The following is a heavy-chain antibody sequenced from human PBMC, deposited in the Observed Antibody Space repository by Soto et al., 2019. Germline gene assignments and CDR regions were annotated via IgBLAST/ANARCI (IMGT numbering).Heavy chain of an antibody. CDR3: ALGDSGYDSFYFVY. CDR2: INHSGST. D-gene: IGHD5-12*01. J-gene: IGHJ4*02. Sequence: PSETLSLTCAVYGGSFSGYYWSWIRQPPGKGLEWIGEINHSGSTNYNPSLKSRVTISVDTSKNQFSLKLSSVTAADTAVYYCALGDSGYDSFYFVYWGQGTLFTVSS. V-gene: IGHV4-34*01. CDR1: GGSFSGYY.